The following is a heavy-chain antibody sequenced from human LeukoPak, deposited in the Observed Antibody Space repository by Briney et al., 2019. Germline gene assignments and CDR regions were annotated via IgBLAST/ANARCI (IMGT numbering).Heavy chain of an antibody. V-gene: IGHV1-18*01. CDR2: ISAYNGNT. D-gene: IGHD2-8*01. CDR3: ARQMVYAIEDYYYYYMDV. Sequence: ASVKVSCKASGYTFTSYGISWVRQDPGQGLEWMGWISAYNGNTNYAQKLQGRVTITTDTSTSTAYMELRSLRSDDTAVYYCARQMVYAIEDYYYYYMDVWGKGTTVTVSS. CDR1: GYTFTSYG. J-gene: IGHJ6*03.